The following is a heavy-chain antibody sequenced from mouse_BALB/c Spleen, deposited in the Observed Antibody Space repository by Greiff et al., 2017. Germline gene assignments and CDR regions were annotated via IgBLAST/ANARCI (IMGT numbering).Heavy chain of an antibody. CDR1: GFSLTSYG. V-gene: IGHV2-2*02. J-gene: IGHJ4*01. CDR3: ARSTKAYYYAMDY. D-gene: IGHD3-2*02. Sequence: VQLVESGPGLVQPSQSLSITCTVSGFSLTSYGVHWVRQSPGKGLEWLGVIWSGGSTDYNAAFISRLSISKDNSKSQVFFKMNSLQANDTAIYYCARSTKAYYYAMDYWGQGTSVTVSS. CDR2: IWSGGST.